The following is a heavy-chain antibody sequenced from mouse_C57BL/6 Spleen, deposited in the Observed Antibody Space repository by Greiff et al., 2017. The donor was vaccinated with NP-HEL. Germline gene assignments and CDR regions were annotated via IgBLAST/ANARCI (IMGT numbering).Heavy chain of an antibody. Sequence: QVQLQQPGAELVMPGASVKLSCKASGYTFTSYWMHWVKQRPGQGLEWIGEIDPSDSYTNYNQKFKGKSTLTVDKSSSTAYMQLSSLTSEDSAVYYCARGLLLRRGWFAYWGQGTLVTVSA. V-gene: IGHV1-69*01. J-gene: IGHJ3*01. D-gene: IGHD1-1*01. CDR3: ARGLLLRRGWFAY. CDR1: GYTFTSYW. CDR2: IDPSDSYT.